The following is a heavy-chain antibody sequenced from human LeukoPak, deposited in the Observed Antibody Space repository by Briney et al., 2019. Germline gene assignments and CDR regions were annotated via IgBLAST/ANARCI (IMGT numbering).Heavy chain of an antibody. CDR1: GFTFSTYA. CDR2: ISPIGSRT. CDR3: AKASTVLKPIDS. Sequence: GGSLRLSCAASGFTFSTYAMNWVRQAPGKGLEWVSAISPIGSRTYYADSVKGRFTISRDSSKNTLYLQMNSLRAGDTAIYYCAKASTVLKPIDSWGQGTLVTVSS. D-gene: IGHD1-14*01. V-gene: IGHV3-23*01. J-gene: IGHJ4*02.